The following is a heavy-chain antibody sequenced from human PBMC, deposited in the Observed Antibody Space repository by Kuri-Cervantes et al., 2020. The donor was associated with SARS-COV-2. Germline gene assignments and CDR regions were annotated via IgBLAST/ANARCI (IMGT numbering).Heavy chain of an antibody. Sequence: GGSLRLSCAASGFTFSGYSMNWIRQAPGKGLEWVASIDGSSYYIYHADSVKGRLTISRDNAKTSLYLQMNSPKPEDTAVYYCAREEGGELGEAFDYWGQGALVTVSS. V-gene: IGHV3-21*01. CDR3: AREEGGELGEAFDY. CDR2: IDGSSYYI. J-gene: IGHJ4*02. CDR1: GFTFSGYS. D-gene: IGHD7-27*01.